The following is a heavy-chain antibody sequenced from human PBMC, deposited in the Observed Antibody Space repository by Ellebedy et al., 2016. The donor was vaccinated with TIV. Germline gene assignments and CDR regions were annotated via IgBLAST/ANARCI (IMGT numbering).Heavy chain of an antibody. CDR1: GFTVSNNY. V-gene: IGHV3-66*01. D-gene: IGHD3-10*01. CDR2: IYSGGTT. Sequence: GGSLRLSCEVSGFTVSNNYMTWVRQAPGKGLEWVSVIYSGGTTYYADSVRGRFTISRDSSKKTLYLQMNSMRGEDTAVYYCARVGNVGSGNDNRHGMDVWGLGTTVTVSS. J-gene: IGHJ6*01. CDR3: ARVGNVGSGNDNRHGMDV.